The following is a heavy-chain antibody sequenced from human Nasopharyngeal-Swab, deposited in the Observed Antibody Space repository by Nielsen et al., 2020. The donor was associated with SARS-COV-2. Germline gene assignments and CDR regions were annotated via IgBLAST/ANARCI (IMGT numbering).Heavy chain of an antibody. CDR1: GFTFSSYS. J-gene: IGHJ4*02. Sequence: GGSLRLSCAASGFTFSSYSMNWVRQAPGKGLEWVSYISSSSSTICYADSVKGRFTISRDNAKNSLYLQMNSLRAEDTAVYYCARDMGSGSYFSYWGQGTLVTVSS. CDR2: ISSSSSTI. CDR3: ARDMGSGSYFSY. D-gene: IGHD1-26*01. V-gene: IGHV3-48*01.